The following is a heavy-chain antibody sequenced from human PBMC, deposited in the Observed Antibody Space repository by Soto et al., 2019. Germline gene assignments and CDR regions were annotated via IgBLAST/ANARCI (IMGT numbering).Heavy chain of an antibody. J-gene: IGHJ2*01. V-gene: IGHV1-18*04. Sequence: QVKLLQSGTEVKKPGASVTVSCKPSGNALPRHGISWVRQDTGQGPERMGWISGFNRNTVYAQKVQGRVSMTTDTSTNTAYMELRSLTSADTAVYYCATTGEESYFDLWGRGTLVTVSS. CDR2: ISGFNRNT. CDR3: ATTGEESYFDL. D-gene: IGHD1-1*01. CDR1: GNALPRHG.